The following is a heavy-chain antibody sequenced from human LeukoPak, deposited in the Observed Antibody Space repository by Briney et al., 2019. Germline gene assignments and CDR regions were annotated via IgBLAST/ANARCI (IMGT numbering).Heavy chain of an antibody. CDR1: GGSVSSGSYY. J-gene: IGHJ5*02. CDR3: ARDRSNWFDP. V-gene: IGHV4-61*01. CDR2: IYYSGST. Sequence: SETLSLTCTVSGGSVSSGSYYWSWIRQPPGKGLEWIGYIYYSGSTNYNPSLKSRVTISVDTSKNQFSLKLSSVTAADTAVYYCARDRSNWFDPWGQGTPVTVSS.